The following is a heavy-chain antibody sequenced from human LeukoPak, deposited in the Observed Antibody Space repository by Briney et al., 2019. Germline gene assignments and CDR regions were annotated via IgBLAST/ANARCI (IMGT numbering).Heavy chain of an antibody. Sequence: SETLSLTCTVSGYSISSGYYWGWIRQPPGKGLEWIGSIYHSGSTYYNPSLKSRVTISVDTSKNQFSLKLSSVTAADTAVYYCARLDPYYYYMDVWGKGTTVTISS. CDR2: IYHSGST. J-gene: IGHJ6*03. CDR1: GYSISSGYY. V-gene: IGHV4-38-2*02. CDR3: ARLDPYYYYMDV.